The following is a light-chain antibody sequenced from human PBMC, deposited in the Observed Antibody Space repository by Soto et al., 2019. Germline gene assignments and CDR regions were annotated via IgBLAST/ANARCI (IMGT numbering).Light chain of an antibody. CDR1: SSDVGAYNY. CDR2: DVS. Sequence: QSVLTQPASVSGSPGQSIAISCTGTSSDVGAYNYVSWYQQHPGKAPKLMIYDVSNRPSGVSNRFSGSKSGNTASLTISGLQAEDEADYYCNSYTTSSTYVCGTGTKLTVL. J-gene: IGLJ1*01. CDR3: NSYTTSSTYV. V-gene: IGLV2-14*03.